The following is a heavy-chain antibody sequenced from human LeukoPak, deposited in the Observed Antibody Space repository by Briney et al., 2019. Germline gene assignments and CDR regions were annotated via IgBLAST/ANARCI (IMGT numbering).Heavy chain of an antibody. CDR3: ARGRRLKIDY. Sequence: SQTLSLTCAVSGGSISSGGYSWSWLRQPPGKGLEWIGYIYHSGSTYYNPSLKSRVTISVDRSKNQFSLKLSSVTAADTAVYYCARGRRLKIDYWGQGTLVTVSS. D-gene: IGHD6-25*01. CDR2: IYHSGST. J-gene: IGHJ4*02. V-gene: IGHV4-30-2*01. CDR1: GGSISSGGYS.